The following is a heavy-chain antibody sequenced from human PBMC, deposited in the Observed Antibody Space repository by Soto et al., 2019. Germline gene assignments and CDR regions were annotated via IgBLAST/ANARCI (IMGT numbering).Heavy chain of an antibody. Sequence: QVQLQQWGAEVLKPSETLSLTCVVNGGSFSGYYWSWIRQSPGKGLEWIGEINDSGITDSNPSLESRVTVSVDMSKNQFSLNLNSVTAADSAVYHCARGRSSVPDRRGIGYYGLHVWGQGTTVTVSS. J-gene: IGHJ6*02. V-gene: IGHV4-34*01. CDR2: INDSGIT. CDR1: GGSFSGYY. D-gene: IGHD3-3*01. CDR3: ARGRSSVPDRRGIGYYGLHV.